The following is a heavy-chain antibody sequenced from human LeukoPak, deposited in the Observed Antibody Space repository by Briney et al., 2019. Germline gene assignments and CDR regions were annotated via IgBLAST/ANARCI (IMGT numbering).Heavy chain of an antibody. CDR2: ISNSGGYT. V-gene: IGHV3-23*01. CDR3: AKLKGVGSALGDDAFDV. D-gene: IGHD1-26*01. CDR1: EFTFSSYA. Sequence: GGSLRLSCAASEFTFSSYAMNWVRQAPGRGLEWVSFISNSGGYTYYAESVKGRFTISRDNSKDTMFLQMNSLRAEDTAVYYCAKLKGVGSALGDDAFDVWGQGAMVTVSS. J-gene: IGHJ3*01.